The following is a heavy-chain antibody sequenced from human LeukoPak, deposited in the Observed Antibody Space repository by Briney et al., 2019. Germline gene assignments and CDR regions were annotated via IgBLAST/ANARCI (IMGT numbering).Heavy chain of an antibody. CDR2: ISGMGHDI. CDR3: STGPRSLPY. D-gene: IGHD4-23*01. CDR1: GFTFSNYA. V-gene: IGHV3-11*01. J-gene: IGHJ4*01. Sequence: PGGSLRLSCAASGFTFSNYAMSWVRQTPGMGLESLAYISGMGHDIYYADSVKGRFTISRDNAKNSLYLQMNSLRPEDTALYYCSTGPRSLPYWGPGTLVTVSS.